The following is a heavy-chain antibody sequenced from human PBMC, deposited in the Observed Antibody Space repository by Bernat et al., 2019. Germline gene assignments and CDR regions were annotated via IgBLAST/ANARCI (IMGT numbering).Heavy chain of an antibody. D-gene: IGHD1-26*01. CDR2: ISGSGGST. V-gene: IGHV3-23*01. CDR3: ATTKVVGATMGEAG. Sequence: EVQLLESGGGLVQPGGSLRLSCAASEFTFSSYAMSWVRQAPGKGLEWVSGISGSGGSTYYADSVKGRFTISRDNSKNTLFLQMNSLRAEDTAVHYCATTKVVGATMGEAGWGQGTLVTVSS. CDR1: EFTFSSYA. J-gene: IGHJ4*02.